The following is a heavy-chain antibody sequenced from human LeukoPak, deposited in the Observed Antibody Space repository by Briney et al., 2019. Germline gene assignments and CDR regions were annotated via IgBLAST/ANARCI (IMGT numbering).Heavy chain of an antibody. J-gene: IGHJ5*02. Sequence: PSETLSLTCTVSGDSIHSVYYYWSWIRPPPGKGLEWIGYIYYSGSTYYNPSLKSRVTISVDTSKNQFSLKLSSVTAADTAVYYCARERRHDNWFDPWGQGTLVTVSS. CDR3: ARERRHDNWFDP. CDR1: GDSIHSVYYY. V-gene: IGHV4-30-4*08. CDR2: IYYSGST.